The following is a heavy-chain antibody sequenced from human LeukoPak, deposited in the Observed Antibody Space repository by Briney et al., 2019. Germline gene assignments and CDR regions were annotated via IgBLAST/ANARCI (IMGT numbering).Heavy chain of an antibody. J-gene: IGHJ5*02. CDR2: VAKDGGDK. Sequence: PGGSLRLSCVTSGFTFSTYGMHWVRQAPGRGLEWVALVAKDGGDKYSADSVKGRFTISRDNSKNALYLEMNSLRADDTAVYYCARSYVLHFLDPWGQGTLVTVSS. CDR1: GFTFSTYG. CDR3: ARSYVLHFLDP. D-gene: IGHD3-10*02. V-gene: IGHV3-30*02.